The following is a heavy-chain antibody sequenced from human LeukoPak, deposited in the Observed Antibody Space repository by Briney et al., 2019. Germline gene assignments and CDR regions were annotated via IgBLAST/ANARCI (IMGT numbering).Heavy chain of an antibody. J-gene: IGHJ4*02. CDR2: INHSGST. CDR3: ARHSGGRYYDFWSGYYGPFDY. CDR1: GGSFSGYY. V-gene: IGHV4-34*01. D-gene: IGHD3-3*01. Sequence: SETLSLTCAAYGGSFSGYYWSWIRQPPGKGLEWIGEINHSGSTNYNPSLKSRVTISVDTSKNQFSLKPSSVTAADTAVYYCARHSGGRYYDFWSGYYGPFDYWGQGTLVTVSS.